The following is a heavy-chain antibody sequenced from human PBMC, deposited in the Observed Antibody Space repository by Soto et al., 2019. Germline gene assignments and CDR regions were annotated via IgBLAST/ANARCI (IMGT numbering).Heavy chain of an antibody. CDR2: VFYNGYT. J-gene: IGHJ4*02. V-gene: IGHV4-39*01. CDR3: ARFPDGGAGTD. D-gene: IGHD3-10*01. Sequence: QVQLQESGPRLVKPSETLSLTCTVSGGSIRSSSYYWVWIRQHPGKGLEWIGSVFYNGYTYYSPSRKSLITISVDTSQNPFSLWLYSVTAADPALYHSARFPDGGAGTDGGQGIPVTVSS. CDR1: GGSIRSSSYY.